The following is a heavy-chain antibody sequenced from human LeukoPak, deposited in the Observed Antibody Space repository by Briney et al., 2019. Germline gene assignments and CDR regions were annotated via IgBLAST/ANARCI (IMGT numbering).Heavy chain of an antibody. D-gene: IGHD4/OR15-4a*01. CDR1: GFSFSSYS. J-gene: IGHJ4*02. CDR3: ARRAGAYSHPYDY. CDR2: ISWSSSTI. V-gene: IGHV3-48*01. Sequence: PGGSLRLSCAASGFSFSSYSMNWVRQAPGKGLEWVSYISWSSSTIHYADSVKGRFTISRDNPKNTLYLQMNSLRAEDTAVYYCARRAGAYSHPYDYWGQGTLVTVSS.